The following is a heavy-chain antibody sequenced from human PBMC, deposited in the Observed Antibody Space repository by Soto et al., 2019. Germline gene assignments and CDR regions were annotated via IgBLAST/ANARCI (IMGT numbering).Heavy chain of an antibody. CDR2: TYYRSKWYN. Sequence: PSQPLSLTCAISGDSVSSNSAACNCTRQSPSRGLEWLGRTYYRSKWYNDYAVSVKSRITINPDTSKNQFSLQLNSVTPEDTAVYYCARGYYDSSGYLGAFDICGQGTMVTVSS. CDR3: ARGYYDSSGYLGAFDI. CDR1: GDSVSSNSAA. V-gene: IGHV6-1*01. D-gene: IGHD3-22*01. J-gene: IGHJ3*02.